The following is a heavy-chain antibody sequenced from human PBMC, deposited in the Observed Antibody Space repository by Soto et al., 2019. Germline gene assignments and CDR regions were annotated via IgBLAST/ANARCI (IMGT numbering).Heavy chain of an antibody. CDR3: AKGANRLNTVTQYYFDY. Sequence: EVQLLESGGGLVQPGGSLRLSCAASGFTFSSYAMSWVRQAPGKGLEWVSAISGSGGSTYYADSVKGRFTISRDNSKNTLYLQMNSLRAEDTAVYYCAKGANRLNTVTQYYFDYWGQGTLVTVSS. J-gene: IGHJ4*02. V-gene: IGHV3-23*01. CDR2: ISGSGGST. D-gene: IGHD4-17*01. CDR1: GFTFSSYA.